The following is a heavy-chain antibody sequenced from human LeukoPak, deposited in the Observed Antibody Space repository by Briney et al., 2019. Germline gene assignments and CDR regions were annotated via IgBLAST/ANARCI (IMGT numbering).Heavy chain of an antibody. Sequence: GGPLRLSCAASGFTVSSNYMSWVRQAPGKGLQWVSVIYSGGSTYYADSVKGRFTISRDNSRNTLYLQMISLRAEDTAIYYCGKDYDYYDSSGTDHWGQGTLVTVSS. J-gene: IGHJ4*02. V-gene: IGHV3-53*01. CDR3: GKDYDYYDSSGTDH. D-gene: IGHD3-22*01. CDR2: IYSGGST. CDR1: GFTVSSNY.